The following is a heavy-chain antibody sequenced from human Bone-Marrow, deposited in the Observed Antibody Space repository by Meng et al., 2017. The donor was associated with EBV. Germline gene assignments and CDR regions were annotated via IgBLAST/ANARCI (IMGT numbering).Heavy chain of an antibody. D-gene: IGHD6-19*01. J-gene: IGHJ4*02. CDR2: ISGSGGST. CDR1: GFTFSSYA. CDR3: AKDRDSSGWYGDYCDY. Sequence: EVQLLESGGGLVQPGGSLRLSWAAAGFTFSSYAMSWVRQAPGKGLEWVSAISGSGGSTYYADSVKGRFTISRDNSKNTLYLQMNSLRAEDTAVYYCAKDRDSSGWYGDYCDYWGQGTLVTVSS. V-gene: IGHV3-23*01.